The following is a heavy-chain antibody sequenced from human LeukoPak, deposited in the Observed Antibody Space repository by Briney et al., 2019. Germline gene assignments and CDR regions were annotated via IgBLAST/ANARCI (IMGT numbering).Heavy chain of an antibody. Sequence: ASVKVSCKASGYTLTVYYIHWVRQAPGQGLEGMGRINPNSGDTNFAQKFQGRVTMTRDTSISTAYMDLSGLRPDDTAVYYCAREGSGYTYGRGSYFDYWGHGILVTVSS. CDR3: AREGSGYTYGRGSYFDY. D-gene: IGHD5-18*01. CDR2: INPNSGDT. V-gene: IGHV1-2*06. CDR1: GYTLTVYY. J-gene: IGHJ4*01.